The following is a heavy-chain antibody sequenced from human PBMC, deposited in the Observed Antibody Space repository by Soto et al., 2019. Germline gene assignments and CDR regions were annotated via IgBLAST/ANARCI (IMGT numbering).Heavy chain of an antibody. CDR3: ARGGQQWLVPHYQYYMDV. V-gene: IGHV1-2*04. D-gene: IGHD6-19*01. J-gene: IGHJ6*03. Sequence: ASVKVSCKASGYTFTCYYMHWVRQAPGQGLEWMGWINPNSGGTNYAQKFQGWVTMTRDTSISTAYMELSRLRSDDTAVYYCARGGQQWLVPHYQYYMDVLGKGNTVTVSS. CDR2: INPNSGGT. CDR1: GYTFTCYY.